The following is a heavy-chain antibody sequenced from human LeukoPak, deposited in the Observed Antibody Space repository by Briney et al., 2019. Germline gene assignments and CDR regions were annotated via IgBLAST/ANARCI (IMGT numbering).Heavy chain of an antibody. CDR1: GGSFSDYY. CDR3: ARGGLSYYFGSSSFDY. J-gene: IGHJ4*02. CDR2: INHSGST. Sequence: KPSETLSLTCAVYGGSFSDYYWSWIRQPPGKGLEWIGKINHSGSTNYNPSLKSRVTLSVDTSKSQFSLKLSSVTAADTAVYYCARGGLSYYFGSSSFDYWGQGALVTVSS. D-gene: IGHD3-10*01. V-gene: IGHV4-34*01.